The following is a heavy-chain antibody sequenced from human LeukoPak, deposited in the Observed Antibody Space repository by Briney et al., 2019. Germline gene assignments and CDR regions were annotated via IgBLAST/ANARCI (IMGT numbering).Heavy chain of an antibody. D-gene: IGHD1-26*01. Sequence: GESLKISCKGSGYSYTSYWIGWVRQAPGQGLEWMGWIIDYKGKIDYAQKVQGRVTMTTDTSTSTAYMELRSLRSDDTAVYYCARGLVGGSLYMVNAFDIWGQGTTVTVSS. J-gene: IGHJ3*02. CDR3: ARGLVGGSLYMVNAFDI. CDR1: GYSYTSYW. CDR2: IIDYKGKI. V-gene: IGHV1-18*04.